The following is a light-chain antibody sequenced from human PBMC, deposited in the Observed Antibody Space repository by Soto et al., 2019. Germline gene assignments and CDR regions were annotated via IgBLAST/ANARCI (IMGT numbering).Light chain of an antibody. Sequence: IVLTQSPATLSLSPWERATLSCRASQSVSGYLAWYQQKPGQAPRLLIYDASKRATGIPARFSGSGFGTDFTLTISSLEPEDFAVYYCQQRSKWRKFGQGTKVDIK. V-gene: IGKV3-11*01. CDR2: DAS. J-gene: IGKJ1*01. CDR3: QQRSKWRK. CDR1: QSVSGY.